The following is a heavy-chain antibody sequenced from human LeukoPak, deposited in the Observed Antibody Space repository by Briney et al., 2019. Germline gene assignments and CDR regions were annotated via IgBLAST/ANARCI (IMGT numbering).Heavy chain of an antibody. J-gene: IGHJ4*02. V-gene: IGHV3-23*01. CDR1: GFTFTSYP. D-gene: IGHD3-10*01. Sequence: GGSLRLSCAASGFTFTSYPRSWVRQAPGRGLEWVSAISGSGGSTYYADSVKGRFTISRDNSKNTLDLQMNSLRAEDTAVYYCAKVSSNYYGSGSYQTLDYWGQGTLVTVSS. CDR3: AKVSSNYYGSGSYQTLDY. CDR2: ISGSGGST.